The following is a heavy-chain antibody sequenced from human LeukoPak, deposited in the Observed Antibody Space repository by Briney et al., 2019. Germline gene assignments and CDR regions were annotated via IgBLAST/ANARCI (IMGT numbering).Heavy chain of an antibody. Sequence: ASVKVPCKASGYTFTSYGISWVRQAPGQGLEWMGWISAYNGNTNYAQKLQGRVTMTTDTSTSTAYMELRSLRSDDTAVYYCARVRMIPPVGYFDYWGQGTLVTVSS. CDR1: GYTFTSYG. V-gene: IGHV1-18*01. J-gene: IGHJ4*02. D-gene: IGHD3-22*01. CDR2: ISAYNGNT. CDR3: ARVRMIPPVGYFDY.